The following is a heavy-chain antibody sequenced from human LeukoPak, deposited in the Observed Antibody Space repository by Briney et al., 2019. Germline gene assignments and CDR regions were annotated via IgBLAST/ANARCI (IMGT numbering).Heavy chain of an antibody. CDR3: AREGGVHTARGFDY. V-gene: IGHV4-59*01. CDR2: IYYSGST. J-gene: IGHJ4*02. Sequence: SETLSLTCTVSGGSISSYYWSWIRQPPGKGLEWIGYIYYSGSTNYNPSLKSRVTISVETSKNEFSLKLRSVTAADTAVYYCAREGGVHTARGFDYWGQGTLVTVSS. D-gene: IGHD5-18*01. CDR1: GGSISSYY.